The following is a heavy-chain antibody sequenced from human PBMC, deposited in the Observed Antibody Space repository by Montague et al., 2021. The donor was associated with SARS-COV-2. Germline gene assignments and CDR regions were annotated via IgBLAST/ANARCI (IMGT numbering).Heavy chain of an antibody. V-gene: IGHV4-59*01. D-gene: IGHD4-23*01. CDR1: GGSIGAYY. CDR3: ARHGGNDAFDI. CDR2: IDNSGST. Sequence: SETLSLTCTASGGSIGAYYWSWIRQPPGKGLEWIGCIDNSGSTNXXPSLESRVTMSVDTSKNQFSLKLNSVTAADTAVYYCARHGGNDAFDIWGRGTMVTVSS. J-gene: IGHJ3*02.